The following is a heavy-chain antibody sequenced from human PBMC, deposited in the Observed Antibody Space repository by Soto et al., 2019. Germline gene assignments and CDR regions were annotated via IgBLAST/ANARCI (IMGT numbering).Heavy chain of an antibody. J-gene: IGHJ4*02. Sequence: KASETLSLTCTVSGGSISSGGYYWSWIRQHPGKGLEWIGYIYYSGSTYYNPSLKSRVTISVDTSKNQFSLKLSSVTAADTAVYYCAREGGWYSFEYWGQGTLVTVSS. CDR1: GGSISSGGYY. D-gene: IGHD6-19*01. V-gene: IGHV4-31*03. CDR3: AREGGWYSFEY. CDR2: IYYSGST.